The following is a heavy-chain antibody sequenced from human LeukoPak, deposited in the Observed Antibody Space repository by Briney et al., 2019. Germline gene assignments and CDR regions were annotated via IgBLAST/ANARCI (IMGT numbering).Heavy chain of an antibody. D-gene: IGHD2-2*01. CDR1: GFTFSNAW. CDR2: IFSGGST. CDR3: ARGGQPATIYYFDY. V-gene: IGHV3-53*01. J-gene: IGHJ4*02. Sequence: PGGSLRLSCAASGFTFSNAWMSWVRQAPGKGLEWVSVIFSGGSTYYADSVKGRFTSSRDDSKNTLYLQMNRLSAEDTAVYYCARGGQPATIYYFDYWGQGTLVTVSS.